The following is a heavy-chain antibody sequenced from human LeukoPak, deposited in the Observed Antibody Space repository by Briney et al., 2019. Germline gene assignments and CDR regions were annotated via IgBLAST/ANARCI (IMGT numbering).Heavy chain of an antibody. CDR2: IYYSGST. D-gene: IGHD5-12*01. V-gene: IGHV4-31*03. CDR3: ARVRHTNSGYATGATTSYVSFDY. Sequence: SQTLSLTCTFSGGSISSGGYYWSWIRQHPGKGLEWIGYIYYSGSTYYNPSLKSRVTISVDTSKNQFSLKLSSVTAADTAVHYCARVRHTNSGYATGATTSYVSFDYWGQGTLVTVCS. J-gene: IGHJ4*02. CDR1: GGSISSGGYY.